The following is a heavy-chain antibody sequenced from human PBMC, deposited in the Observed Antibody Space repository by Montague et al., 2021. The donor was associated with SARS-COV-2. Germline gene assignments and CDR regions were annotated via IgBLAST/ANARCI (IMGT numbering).Heavy chain of an antibody. D-gene: IGHD3-22*01. CDR3: ARVPPYYYDSSGYYSRAFDI. J-gene: IGHJ3*02. CDR2: IYTSGSI. Sequence: TLSLTCTVSGGSISSGSYYWSWVRQPAGKGLEWIVRIYTSGSINYNPSLKSRVTISVDTSKNQLSLKLSSVTAAAAAVYYCARVPPYYYDSSGYYSRAFDIWGQGTMVTVSS. V-gene: IGHV4-61*02. CDR1: GGSISSGSYY.